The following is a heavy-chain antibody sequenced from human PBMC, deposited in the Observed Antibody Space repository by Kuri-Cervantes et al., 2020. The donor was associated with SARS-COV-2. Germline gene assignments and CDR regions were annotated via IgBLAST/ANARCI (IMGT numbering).Heavy chain of an antibody. D-gene: IGHD5-18*01. CDR1: GYTFTGYY. Sequence: ASVKVSCKASGYTFTGYYMHWVRQAPGQGLEWMGRINPNSGGTNYAQKFQGRATMTRDTSISTAYMELSRLRFDDTAVFYCARNRRTGGYSFGFDLWGQGTLVTVSS. V-gene: IGHV1-2*06. CDR3: ARNRRTGGYSFGFDL. CDR2: INPNSGGT. J-gene: IGHJ4*02.